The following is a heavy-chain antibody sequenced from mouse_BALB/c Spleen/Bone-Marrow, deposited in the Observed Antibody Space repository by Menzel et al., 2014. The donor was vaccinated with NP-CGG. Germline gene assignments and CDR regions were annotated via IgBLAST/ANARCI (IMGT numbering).Heavy chain of an antibody. CDR2: INPSSGYT. V-gene: IGHV1-4*01. CDR1: GYTFTSYT. CDR3: AREEGITFAY. J-gene: IGHJ3*01. Sequence: QVQLQQSGAELARPGASVKMSCKASGYTFTSYTMHWVKPRPGQGLEWIGYINPSSGYTNYNQKFKDKATLTADKSSSTAYMQLSSLTSEDSAVYYCAREEGITFAYWGQGTLVTVSA. D-gene: IGHD2-4*01.